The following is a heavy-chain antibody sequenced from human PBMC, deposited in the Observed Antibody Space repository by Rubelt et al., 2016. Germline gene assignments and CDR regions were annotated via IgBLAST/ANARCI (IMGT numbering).Heavy chain of an antibody. J-gene: IGHJ4*02. CDR3: VKGAYSLETSGQGGFDY. CDR2: ISSDGGST. Sequence: EVQLVESGGGLVQPGGSLRLSCSASGFTFKNYAMHWVRQGPEKRLEYVSAISSDGGSTYSADSVKGRFPISRDNSKSTLFFQMNGLRPEDTAMYFCVKGAYSLETSGQGGFDYWGQGALVTVSS. V-gene: IGHV3-64D*06. CDR1: GFTFKNYA. D-gene: IGHD2-15*01.